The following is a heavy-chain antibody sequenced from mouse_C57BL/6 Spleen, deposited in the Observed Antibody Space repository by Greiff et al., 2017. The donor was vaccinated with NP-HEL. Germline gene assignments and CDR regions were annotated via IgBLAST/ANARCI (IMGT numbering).Heavy chain of an antibody. CDR3: ARPSIYYYGSSYDDYAMDY. J-gene: IGHJ4*01. V-gene: IGHV1-59*01. CDR2: IDPSDSYT. D-gene: IGHD1-1*01. CDR1: GYTFTSYW. Sequence: QVQLQQPGAELVRPGTSVKLSCKASGYTFTSYWMHWVKQRPGQGLEWIGVIDPSDSYTNYNQKFKGKATLTVDTSSSTAYMQLSSLTSEDSAVYYCARPSIYYYGSSYDDYAMDYWGQGTSVTVSS.